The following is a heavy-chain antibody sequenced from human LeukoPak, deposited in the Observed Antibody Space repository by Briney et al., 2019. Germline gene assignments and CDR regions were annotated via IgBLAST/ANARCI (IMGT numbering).Heavy chain of an antibody. CDR3: AKYVFSYGSGSYLAH. J-gene: IGHJ4*02. Sequence: GGSLRLSCAASGFTFSSYAMHWVRQAPGKGLEWVAVISYDGSNKYYADSVKGRFTISRDNSKNTVYLQMNSLRAEDTAVYYCAKYVFSYGSGSYLAHWGQGTLVTVS. CDR2: ISYDGSNK. V-gene: IGHV3-30*04. CDR1: GFTFSSYA. D-gene: IGHD3-10*01.